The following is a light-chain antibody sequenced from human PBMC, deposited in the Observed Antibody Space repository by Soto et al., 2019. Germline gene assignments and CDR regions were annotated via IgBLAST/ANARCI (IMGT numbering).Light chain of an antibody. V-gene: IGKV1D-13*01. J-gene: IGKJ4*01. CDR3: QQFNNYPLT. CDR1: QGISSA. Sequence: AIQFTPAPSPPSSSVGDRITLPFRASQGISSALAWYQQKPGKAPKLLIYDASSLESGVPSRFSGSGSGTDFTLTISSLQPEDFATYYCQQFNNYPLTFGGGTKVDIK. CDR2: DAS.